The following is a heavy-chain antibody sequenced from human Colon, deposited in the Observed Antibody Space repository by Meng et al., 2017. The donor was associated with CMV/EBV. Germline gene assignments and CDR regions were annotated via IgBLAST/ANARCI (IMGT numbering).Heavy chain of an antibody. CDR3: ARLQLMIYGLTLDY. J-gene: IGHJ4*02. CDR1: GGSSSGYY. CDR2: TTHTGIN. V-gene: IGHV4-34*01. D-gene: IGHD3-10*01. Sequence: SETLSLTCTVSGGSSSGYYWCWIRQTPERGLEWLGETTHTGINDYNPSLKGRITISVDPSKKQTSLTLTAVTAADADVYYCARLQLMIYGLTLDYWGQGTLVTVSS.